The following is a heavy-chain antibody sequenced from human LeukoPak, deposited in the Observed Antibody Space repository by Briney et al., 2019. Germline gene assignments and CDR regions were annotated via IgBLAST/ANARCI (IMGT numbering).Heavy chain of an antibody. CDR2: ISGSGGST. V-gene: IGHV3-23*01. Sequence: PGGSLRLSCAASGFTFTSYAMSWVRQAPGKGLEWVSAISGSGGSTYYADSVKGRFTISRDNSKNTLYLQMNSLRAEDTAVYYCAKRKGYGDTFVWNWFDPWGQGTLVTVSS. CDR3: AKRKGYGDTFVWNWFDP. D-gene: IGHD2-15*01. CDR1: GFTFTSYA. J-gene: IGHJ5*02.